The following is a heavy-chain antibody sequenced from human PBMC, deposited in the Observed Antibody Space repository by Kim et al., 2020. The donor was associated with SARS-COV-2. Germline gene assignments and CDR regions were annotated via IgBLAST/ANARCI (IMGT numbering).Heavy chain of an antibody. V-gene: IGHV1-3*01. CDR3: ASERYYYDSSGSIGY. Sequence: QKFQGRVTITRDTSASTAYMELSSLRSEDTAVYYCASERYYYDSSGSIGYWGQGTLVTVSS. D-gene: IGHD3-22*01. J-gene: IGHJ4*02.